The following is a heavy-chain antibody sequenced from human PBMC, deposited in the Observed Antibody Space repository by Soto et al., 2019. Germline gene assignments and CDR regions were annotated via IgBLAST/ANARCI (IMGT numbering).Heavy chain of an antibody. D-gene: IGHD3-22*01. CDR2: ISYDGSNK. CDR3: AKEVRNPTVVLITYYHGMDV. V-gene: IGHV3-30*18. J-gene: IGHJ6*02. Sequence: GGSLRLSCAASGFTFSSYGMHWVRQAPGKGLEWVAVISYDGSNKYYADSVKGRFTISRDNSKNTLYLQMNSLRDEDTAVHYCAKEVRNPTVVLITYYHGMDVWGQGTTVTVSS. CDR1: GFTFSSYG.